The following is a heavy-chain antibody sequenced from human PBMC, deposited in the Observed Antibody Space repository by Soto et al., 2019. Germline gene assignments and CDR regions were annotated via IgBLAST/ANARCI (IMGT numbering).Heavy chain of an antibody. Sequence: GGSLRLSCAASGFTFSSYGMHWVRQAPGKGLEWVAVIWYDGSNKYYADSVKGRFTISRDNSKNTLYLQMNSLRAEDTAVYYCARELRLAARPLVPDYWGQGTLVTVSS. CDR3: ARELRLAARPLVPDY. CDR2: IWYDGSNK. V-gene: IGHV3-33*01. J-gene: IGHJ4*02. D-gene: IGHD6-6*01. CDR1: GFTFSSYG.